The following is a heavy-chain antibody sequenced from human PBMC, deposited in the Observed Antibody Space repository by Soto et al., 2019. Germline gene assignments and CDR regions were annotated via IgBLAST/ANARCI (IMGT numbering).Heavy chain of an antibody. D-gene: IGHD3-9*01. V-gene: IGHV3-33*01. CDR2: IWYDGSDK. J-gene: IGHJ6*03. Sequence: GGSLRLSCAASGFTFSSYGMHWVRQAPGKGLEWVAVIWYDGSDKYYADSVKGRFTISRDNSKNTLYLQMNSLRAEDTAVYYCATDLVDYYYMDVWGKGTTVTVSS. CDR1: GFTFSSYG. CDR3: ATDLVDYYYMDV.